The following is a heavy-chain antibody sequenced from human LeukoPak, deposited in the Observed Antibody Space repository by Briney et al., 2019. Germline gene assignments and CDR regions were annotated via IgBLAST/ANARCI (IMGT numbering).Heavy chain of an antibody. CDR1: GFTFSSYS. D-gene: IGHD6-19*01. V-gene: IGHV3-21*01. Sequence: GGSLRLSCAASGFTFSSYSMNWVRQAPGKGLEWVSSITGSSSYIYYADSVKGRFTISRDNAKNSLYLQMNSLRAGDSAVYYCTRGNSGWYHNFDYWGQGTLVTVSS. CDR3: TRGNSGWYHNFDY. J-gene: IGHJ4*02. CDR2: ITGSSSYI.